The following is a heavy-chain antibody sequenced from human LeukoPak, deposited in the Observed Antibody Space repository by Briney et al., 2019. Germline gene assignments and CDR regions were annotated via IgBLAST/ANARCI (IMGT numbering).Heavy chain of an antibody. Sequence: SVKVSCKTSGGTFRSHIFSWVRQAPGQGLEWMGRITPVIDSAKYAQKFRDRLTITADTSTGTAYMELSSLTPDDTALYYCTRVNLRGSQYNWFDPWGQGTLVIVSS. CDR3: TRVNLRGSQYNWFDP. V-gene: IGHV1-69*08. CDR2: ITPVIDSA. CDR1: GGTFRSHI. D-gene: IGHD1-26*01. J-gene: IGHJ5*02.